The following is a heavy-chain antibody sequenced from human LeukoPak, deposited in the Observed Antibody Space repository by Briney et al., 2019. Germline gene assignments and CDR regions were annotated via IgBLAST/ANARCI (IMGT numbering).Heavy chain of an antibody. J-gene: IGHJ4*02. D-gene: IGHD1-26*01. V-gene: IGHV1-3*01. CDR3: ARVRGGSYYGPDY. CDR1: GYTFTSYA. Sequence: ASVKVSCKASGYTFTSYAMHWVRQAPGQRLEWMGWINAGNGNTKYSQKFQGRVTITRDTSASTAYMELSSPRSEDTAVYYCARVRGGSYYGPDYWGQGTLVTVSS. CDR2: INAGNGNT.